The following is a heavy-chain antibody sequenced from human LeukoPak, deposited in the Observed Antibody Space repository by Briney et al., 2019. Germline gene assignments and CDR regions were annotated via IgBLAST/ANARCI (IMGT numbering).Heavy chain of an antibody. V-gene: IGHV3-48*04. CDR1: GFTFSTYS. CDR2: ISSSSSPI. J-gene: IGHJ4*02. CDR3: ARGLYEFAFAQYY. D-gene: IGHD3/OR15-3a*01. Sequence: GGSLRLSCAASGFTFSTYSMNWVRQAPGKGLEWVSYISSSSSPIYYADSVKGRFTISRDNAKNSLYLQMNSLRAEDTAVYYCARGLYEFAFAQYYWGQGTLVTVSS.